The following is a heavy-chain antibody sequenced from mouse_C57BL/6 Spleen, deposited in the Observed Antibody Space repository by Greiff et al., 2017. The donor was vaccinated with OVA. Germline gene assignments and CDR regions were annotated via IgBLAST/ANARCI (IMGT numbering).Heavy chain of an antibody. CDR3: ARRLRRAMDY. Sequence: QVQLQQPGAELVKPGASVKLSCKASGFTFTSYWITWVKQRPGQGLEWIGDIYPGSGSTNYNEKFKSKATLTVDTSSSTAYMQLSSLTSEDSAVYYCARRLRRAMDYGGQGTSVTVSA. J-gene: IGHJ4*01. V-gene: IGHV1-55*01. D-gene: IGHD2-2*01. CDR2: IYPGSGST. CDR1: GFTFTSYW.